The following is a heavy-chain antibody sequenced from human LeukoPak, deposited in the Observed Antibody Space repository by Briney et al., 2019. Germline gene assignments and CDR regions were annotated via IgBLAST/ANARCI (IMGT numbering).Heavy chain of an antibody. J-gene: IGHJ4*02. CDR2: IIPIFGTA. CDR1: GGTFSSYA. CDR3: AREYLSGGWFGEFTLDY. Sequence: SVKVSCKASGGTFSSYAISWVRQAPGQGLEWMGGIIPIFGTANYAQKFQSRVTITADESTSTAYMELSSLRSEDTAVYYCAREYLSGGWFGEFTLDYWGQGTLVTVSS. V-gene: IGHV1-69*13. D-gene: IGHD3-10*01.